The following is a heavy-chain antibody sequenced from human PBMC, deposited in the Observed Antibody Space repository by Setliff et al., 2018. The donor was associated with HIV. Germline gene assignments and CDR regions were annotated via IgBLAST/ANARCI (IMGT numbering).Heavy chain of an antibody. V-gene: IGHV3-74*01. CDR1: GFTFSNYN. J-gene: IGHJ4*02. CDR3: AADRIVLGDY. Sequence: GGSLRLSCAASGFTFSNYNMNWVRQAPGKGLVWVSHIKSDGSVIQYADSVKGRFTISRDNAKNTLYLQMNSLRVEDTAVYYCAADRIVLGDYWGQGTLVTVS. D-gene: IGHD2-15*01. CDR2: IKSDGSVI.